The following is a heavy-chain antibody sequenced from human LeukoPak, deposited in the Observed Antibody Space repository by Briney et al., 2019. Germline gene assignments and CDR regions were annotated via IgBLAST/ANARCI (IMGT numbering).Heavy chain of an antibody. Sequence: GGSLRLSCAASGFTVSSNYMSWVRQAPGKGLEWVSVIYSGGSTYYADSVKGRFTISRDNSKNTLYLQMNNLRAEDTAVYYCATDSTTVPGRDYWGQGALVTVSS. V-gene: IGHV3-66*01. CDR3: ATDSTTVPGRDY. CDR2: IYSGGST. D-gene: IGHD6-19*01. J-gene: IGHJ4*02. CDR1: GFTVSSNY.